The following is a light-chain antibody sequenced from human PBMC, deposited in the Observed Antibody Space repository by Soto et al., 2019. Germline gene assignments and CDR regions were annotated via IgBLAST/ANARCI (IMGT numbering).Light chain of an antibody. CDR2: DVS. CDR1: SSDVGGYKY. Sequence: SALTQPASVSGSPGQSITLSCAGTSSDVGGYKYVSWYQQHPGKAPKLLIYDVSNRPSGVSNRFSGSKSGNTASLTISGLQAEDEADYYCSSYSSSSTPYVFGTGIKVTVL. CDR3: SSYSSSSTPYV. V-gene: IGLV2-14*01. J-gene: IGLJ1*01.